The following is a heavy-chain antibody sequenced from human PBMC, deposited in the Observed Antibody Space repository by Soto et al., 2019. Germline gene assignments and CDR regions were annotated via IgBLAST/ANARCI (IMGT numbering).Heavy chain of an antibody. J-gene: IGHJ4*02. D-gene: IGHD3-3*01. Sequence: QERLVQSGAEVRKPGSSVKVSCKVTGGTSTRYAINWVREAPGQGLEWMGGIVPMFGTSKYAQKFQGRVTITADTSTNIAYMELRSLRSEDTAVYYCNRGSEYDFWSGYLWGQGTLVSVSS. V-gene: IGHV1-69*06. CDR1: GGTSTRYA. CDR2: IVPMFGTS. CDR3: NRGSEYDFWSGYL.